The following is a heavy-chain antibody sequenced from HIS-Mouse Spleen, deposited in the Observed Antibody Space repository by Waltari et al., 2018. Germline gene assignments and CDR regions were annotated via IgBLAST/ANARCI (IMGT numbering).Heavy chain of an antibody. CDR2: ISHSGST. CDR1: GGSFSGYY. D-gene: IGHD1-26*01. J-gene: IGHJ4*02. CDR3: ARMGPASGSYGDY. Sequence: QVQLQQWGAGLLQPSETLSLTCAVYGGSFSGYYWSWIRQPPGKGLEWSGEISHSGSTNYNPSLKSRVTISVDTSKNQFSLKLSSVTDADTAVYYCARMGPASGSYGDYWGQGTLVTVSS. V-gene: IGHV4-34*01.